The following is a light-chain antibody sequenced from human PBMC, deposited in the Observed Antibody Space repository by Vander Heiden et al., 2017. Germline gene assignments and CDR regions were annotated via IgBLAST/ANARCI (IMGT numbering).Light chain of an antibody. Sequence: SYVLTQPPSVSVAPGQTARIPCGGNNIGSKSVHWYQQKQGQAPVVVVVVVFDRPSGIPERFSGFYYGNTDTPTTRRVEEGDEADEDGYFCDTNSDHPGLVFGGGTKLTVL. V-gene: IGLV3-21*02. CDR3: YFCDTNSDHPGLV. CDR2: VVF. J-gene: IGLJ2*01. CDR1: NIGSKS.